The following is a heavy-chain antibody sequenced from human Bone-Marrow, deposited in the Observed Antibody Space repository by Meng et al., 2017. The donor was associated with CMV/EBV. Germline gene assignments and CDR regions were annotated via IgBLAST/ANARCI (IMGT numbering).Heavy chain of an antibody. CDR2: IRYDGSNK. J-gene: IGHJ4*02. CDR1: GFTFSSYS. D-gene: IGHD3-22*01. CDR3: ARARRDYDSSGYYNRDEYYFDY. V-gene: IGHV3-30*02. Sequence: GESLKISCAGSGFTFSSYSMNWVRQAPGKGLEWVAFIRYDGSNKYYADSVKGRFTISRDNSKNTLYLQMNSLRAEDTAVYYCARARRDYDSSGYYNRDEYYFDYWGQGTLVTVSS.